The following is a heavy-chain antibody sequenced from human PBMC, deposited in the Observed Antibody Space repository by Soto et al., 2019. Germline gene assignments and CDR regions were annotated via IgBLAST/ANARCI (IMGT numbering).Heavy chain of an antibody. CDR2: INSDGSST. Sequence: EVQLVESGGGLVQPGGSLRLSCAASGFTFSSYWMHWVRQAPGKGLVWVSRINSDGSSTSYADSVKGRFTISRDNAKNTLYLQMNSRRAEDTAVYYCARDSRDKKGGMDVWGQGTTVTVSS. V-gene: IGHV3-74*01. CDR1: GFTFSSYW. CDR3: ARDSRDKKGGMDV. J-gene: IGHJ6*02.